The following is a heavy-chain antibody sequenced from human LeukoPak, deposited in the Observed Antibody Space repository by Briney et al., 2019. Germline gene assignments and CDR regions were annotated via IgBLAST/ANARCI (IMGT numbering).Heavy chain of an antibody. CDR1: GFTFSTYG. Sequence: QPGGSLRLSCAASGFTFSTYGMSWVRQAPGKGLEWVSAISGSGGSTYYADSVKGRFTISRDNSKNTLYLQMNSLRAEDTAVYYCAIEDGNSPYYYYYGMDVWGQGTTVTVSS. CDR3: AIEDGNSPYYYYYGMDV. J-gene: IGHJ6*02. D-gene: IGHD4-23*01. V-gene: IGHV3-23*01. CDR2: ISGSGGST.